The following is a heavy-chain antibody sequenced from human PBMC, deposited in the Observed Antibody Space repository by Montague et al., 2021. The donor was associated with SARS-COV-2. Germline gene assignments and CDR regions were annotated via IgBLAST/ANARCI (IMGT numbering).Heavy chain of an antibody. Sequence: YYADSVKGLFTISRDNSMNTLYLQMNSLRTEDTGVYYCANHPGGGGYWGQGTLVTVSS. V-gene: IGHV3-53*01. J-gene: IGHJ4*02. D-gene: IGHD3-16*01. CDR3: ANHPGGGGY.